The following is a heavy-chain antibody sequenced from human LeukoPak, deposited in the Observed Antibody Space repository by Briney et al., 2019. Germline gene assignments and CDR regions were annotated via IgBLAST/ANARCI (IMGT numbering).Heavy chain of an antibody. Sequence: GLSLRLSYASSVFTFNRYGMQCVRQAPGKGLEGVAVIWYDGSSKYYTDSVKGRFSISRDNSKDTLYLQMNSLRADDTGIYYCARSGGRGWYPADYWGQGTLVTVSS. CDR3: ARSGGRGWYPADY. J-gene: IGHJ4*02. V-gene: IGHV3-33*01. D-gene: IGHD6-19*01. CDR1: VFTFNRYG. CDR2: IWYDGSSK.